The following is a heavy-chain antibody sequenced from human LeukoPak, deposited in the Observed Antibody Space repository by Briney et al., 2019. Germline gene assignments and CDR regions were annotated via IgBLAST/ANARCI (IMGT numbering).Heavy chain of an antibody. CDR3: ARVRSGSYYRSAFDY. D-gene: IGHD1-26*01. J-gene: IGHJ4*02. V-gene: IGHV3-53*01. CDR2: IYSGDTT. CDR1: EFTVSSNY. Sequence: GGSLRPSCAVSEFTVSSNYMSWVRQAPGKGLEWVSVIYSGDTTYYADSVKGRFTISRDNSKNTLYLQMNSLRAEDTAVYYCARVRSGSYYRSAFDYWGQGTLVTVSS.